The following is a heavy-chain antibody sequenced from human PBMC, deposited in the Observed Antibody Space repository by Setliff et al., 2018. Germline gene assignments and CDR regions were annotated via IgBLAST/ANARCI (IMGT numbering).Heavy chain of an antibody. CDR3: ARVPGGRFDY. D-gene: IGHD1-26*01. CDR2: IYHSGST. V-gene: IGHV4-38-2*01. J-gene: IGHJ4*02. Sequence: PSETLSLTCAVSGYSISSGYYWGWIRQPPGKGLEWIGSIYHSGSTYYNPSLKSRVTISGDTSKNQFSLKLSSVTAADTAVYYCARVPGGRFDYWGQGTLVTVSS. CDR1: GYSISSGYY.